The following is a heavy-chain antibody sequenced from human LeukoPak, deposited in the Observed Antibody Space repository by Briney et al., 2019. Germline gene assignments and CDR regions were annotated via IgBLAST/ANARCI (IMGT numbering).Heavy chain of an antibody. V-gene: IGHV1-18*01. Sequence: ASVKVSCKASGYTFTSYGISWVRQAPGQGLEWMGWISAYNGNTNYAQKLQGRVTMTTDTSTSTAYMELRSLRSDDTAVYYCARELTGGSGSYYGLWDYYYGMDVWGQGTTVTVSS. D-gene: IGHD3-10*01. J-gene: IGHJ6*02. CDR1: GYTFTSYG. CDR3: ARELTGGSGSYYGLWDYYYGMDV. CDR2: ISAYNGNT.